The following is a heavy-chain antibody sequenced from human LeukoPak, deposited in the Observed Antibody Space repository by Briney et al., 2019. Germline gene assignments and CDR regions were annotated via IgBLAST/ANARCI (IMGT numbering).Heavy chain of an antibody. CDR1: GFTFSSYG. J-gene: IGHJ4*02. Sequence: GGSLRLSCAASGFTFSSYGMHWVRQAPGKGLDWVAVISYDGSNKYYADSVKGRFTISRDNSKNTLFLQMNSLRAEDTAVYYCAKGSNRGVATIDYWGQGTLDTVSS. D-gene: IGHD5-12*01. CDR2: ISYDGSNK. CDR3: AKGSNRGVATIDY. V-gene: IGHV3-30*18.